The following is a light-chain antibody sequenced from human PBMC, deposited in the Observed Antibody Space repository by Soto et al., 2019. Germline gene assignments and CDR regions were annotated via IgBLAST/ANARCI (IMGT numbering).Light chain of an antibody. CDR3: SSYAGSNNYV. Sequence: QSALTQPPSASGSPGQSVTISCTGTSSDVGGYNYVSWYQQHPGKAPKLMIYEVSKLPSGVPDRFSGSKSGNTASLTVSGLQAEDEADYYCSSYAGSNNYVFGTGTKLTVL. V-gene: IGLV2-8*01. CDR1: SSDVGGYNY. CDR2: EVS. J-gene: IGLJ1*01.